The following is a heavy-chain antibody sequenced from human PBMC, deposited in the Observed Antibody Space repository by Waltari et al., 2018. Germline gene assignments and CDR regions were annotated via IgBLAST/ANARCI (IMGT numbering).Heavy chain of an antibody. Sequence: QLQLQESGPGLVKPSETLSTTCTVSGGSISSRSYYWGWIRQPPGKGLEWIGSIYYSGSTYYNPSLKSRVTISVDTSKNQFSLKLSSVTAADTAVYYCARHPFFGIAVADYYFDYWGQGTLVTVSS. D-gene: IGHD6-19*01. CDR2: IYYSGST. CDR3: ARHPFFGIAVADYYFDY. V-gene: IGHV4-39*01. J-gene: IGHJ4*02. CDR1: GGSISSRSYY.